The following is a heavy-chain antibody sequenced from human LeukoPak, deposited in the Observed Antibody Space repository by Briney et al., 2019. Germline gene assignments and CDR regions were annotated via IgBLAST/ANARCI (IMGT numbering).Heavy chain of an antibody. Sequence: GGSLRLSCAASGFTFSSYAMSWVRQAPGKGLEWVSGISGSGGSPYYADSVRGRFTISRDSSKNTLYLQMNSLRAEDTAVYYCAKDLGSYSVFDYWGQGTLVTVSS. J-gene: IGHJ4*02. CDR2: ISGSGGSP. V-gene: IGHV3-23*01. CDR3: AKDLGSYSVFDY. D-gene: IGHD1-26*01. CDR1: GFTFSSYA.